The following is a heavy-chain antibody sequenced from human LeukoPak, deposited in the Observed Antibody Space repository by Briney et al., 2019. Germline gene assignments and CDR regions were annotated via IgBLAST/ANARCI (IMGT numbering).Heavy chain of an antibody. CDR3: AKTPAASYSSGFDP. D-gene: IGHD5-18*01. V-gene: IGHV4-59*08. CDR2: FYYSGST. J-gene: IGHJ5*02. Sequence: PSETLSLTCTVSGGSISGYYWSWIRQPPGKGLEWIGYFYYSGSTNYNPSLKSRVTMSLDTSKNQFSLKLSSVTAADAAVYYCAKTPAASYSSGFDPWGQGTLVTASS. CDR1: GGSISGYY.